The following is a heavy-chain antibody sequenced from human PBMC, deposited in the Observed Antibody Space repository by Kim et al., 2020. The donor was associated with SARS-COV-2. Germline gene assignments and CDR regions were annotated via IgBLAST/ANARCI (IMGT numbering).Heavy chain of an antibody. CDR2: ISAYNGNT. J-gene: IGHJ6*02. CDR1: GYTFTSYG. V-gene: IGHV1-18*01. Sequence: ASVKVSCKASGYTFTSYGISWVRQAPGQGLEWMGWISAYNGNTNYAQKLQGRVTMTTDTSTSTAYMELRSLRSDDTAVYYCARDFATMVRGPCMDVWGQGTTVTVSS. D-gene: IGHD3-10*01. CDR3: ARDFATMVRGPCMDV.